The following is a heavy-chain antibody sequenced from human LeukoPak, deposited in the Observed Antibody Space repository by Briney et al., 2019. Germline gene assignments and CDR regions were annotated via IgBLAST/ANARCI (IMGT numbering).Heavy chain of an antibody. J-gene: IGHJ6*03. CDR1: GFTFSSYW. Sequence: SGGSLRLSCAPSGFTFSSYWMHWVRHAPGEGLVSVSGGNGDGTGTNYADSVEGRLTIYRDNAKNTLVLQMNSLRAEDTAIYYCIRTLIVATSPYMDVWGKGTTVSVSS. V-gene: IGHV3-74*01. D-gene: IGHD5-12*01. CDR3: IRTLIVATSPYMDV. CDR2: GNGDGTGT.